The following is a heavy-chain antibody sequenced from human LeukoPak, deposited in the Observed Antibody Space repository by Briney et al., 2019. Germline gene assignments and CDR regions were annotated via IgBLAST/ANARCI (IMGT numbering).Heavy chain of an antibody. CDR3: ANDYDYFDY. CDR1: GFTFSSYA. V-gene: IGHV3-23*01. Sequence: PGGSLRLSCAASGFTFSSYAMSWVRQAPGKGLEWVSVISAGGDNTFYADSVKGRFTISRDNSKNTLYLQMNSLRLEDTAVYYCANDYDYFDYWGQGTLVTVSS. CDR2: ISAGGDNT. J-gene: IGHJ4*02. D-gene: IGHD4-17*01.